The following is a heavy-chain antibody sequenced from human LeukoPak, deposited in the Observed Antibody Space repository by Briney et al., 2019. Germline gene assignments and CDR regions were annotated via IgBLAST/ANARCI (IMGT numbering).Heavy chain of an antibody. V-gene: IGHV1-2*02. J-gene: IGHJ3*02. Sequence: ASVNVSCKASGYTFTGYYMHWVRQAPGQGLEWMGWINPNSGGTNYAQKFQGRVTMTRDTSISTAYMELSRLRSDDTAVYYCARPTSPLGYCSSTSCYDAFGIWGQGTMVTVSS. D-gene: IGHD2-2*01. CDR2: INPNSGGT. CDR3: ARPTSPLGYCSSTSCYDAFGI. CDR1: GYTFTGYY.